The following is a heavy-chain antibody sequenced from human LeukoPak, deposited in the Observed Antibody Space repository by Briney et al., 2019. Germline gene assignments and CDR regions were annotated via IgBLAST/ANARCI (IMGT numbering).Heavy chain of an antibody. J-gene: IGHJ4*02. D-gene: IGHD3-10*01. V-gene: IGHV3-20*04. CDR2: IKWNGGST. Sequence: GGSLRLSCAASGFTFDDYGMSWVRQAPGKGLEWVSGIKWNGGSTGYADSVKGRFTISRDNAKNSLYLQMNSLRAEDTALYYCAREHYYGSGSYYTFDYWGQGTLVTVSS. CDR3: AREHYYGSGSYYTFDY. CDR1: GFTFDDYG.